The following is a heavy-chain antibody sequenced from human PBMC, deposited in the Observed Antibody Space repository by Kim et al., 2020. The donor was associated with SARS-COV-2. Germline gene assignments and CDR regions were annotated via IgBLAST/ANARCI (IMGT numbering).Heavy chain of an antibody. CDR2: INPNNGGT. J-gene: IGHJ4*01. CDR3: APLTYYYGSGTYYNQHY. D-gene: IGHD3-10*01. Sequence: ASVKVSCKASGYTFTDYYMHWVRQAPGQGLEWMGRINPNNGGTNYAQHFQGRVTMTRDTSISTAYMELSRLRSDDTAVYYCAPLTYYYGSGTYYNQHYWG. V-gene: IGHV1-2*06. CDR1: GYTFTDYY.